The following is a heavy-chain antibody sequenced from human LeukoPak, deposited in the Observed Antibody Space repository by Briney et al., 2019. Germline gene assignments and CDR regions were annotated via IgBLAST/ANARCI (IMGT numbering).Heavy chain of an antibody. J-gene: IGHJ4*02. D-gene: IGHD3-22*01. Sequence: SVKVSCKASGYTFTSYDINWVRQATGQGLEWMGGIIPIFGTANYAQKFQGRVTITTDESTSTAYMELSSLRSEDTAVYYCARAPTLDYYDSSGYYYAHFNYWGQGTLVTVSS. V-gene: IGHV1-69*05. CDR3: ARAPTLDYYDSSGYYYAHFNY. CDR2: IIPIFGTA. CDR1: GYTFTSYD.